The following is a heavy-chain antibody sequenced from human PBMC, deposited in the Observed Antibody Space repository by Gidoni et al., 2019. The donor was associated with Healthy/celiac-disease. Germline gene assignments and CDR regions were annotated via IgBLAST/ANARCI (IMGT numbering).Heavy chain of an antibody. CDR2: IYYSGST. CDR1: GASISSYY. D-gene: IGHD2-21*02. Sequence: QVQLQESGPGLVKPSESLSLTCTFPGASISSYYCSWIRQPPGKGLEWIGYIYYSGSTNYNPSLKRRVTISVDTSKNHFSLKLSSVTAADTAVYYWARQHSRVVTASRDYWGQGTLVTVSS. V-gene: IGHV4-59*08. CDR3: ARQHSRVVTASRDY. J-gene: IGHJ4*02.